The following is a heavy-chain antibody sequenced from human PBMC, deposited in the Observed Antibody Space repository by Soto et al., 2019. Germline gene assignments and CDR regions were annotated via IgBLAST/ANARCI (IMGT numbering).Heavy chain of an antibody. CDR2: IKSKTDGGTT. Sequence: EVQLVESGGGLVKPGGSLRLSCAASGFTFSNAWMSWVRQAPGKGLEWVGRIKSKTDGGTTDYAAPVKGRFTISRDDSKNTLSLQMNSLKTEDTAVYYCTSFGEYYDFWSGYSHFDYWGQGTLVTVSS. J-gene: IGHJ4*02. CDR3: TSFGEYYDFWSGYSHFDY. V-gene: IGHV3-15*01. CDR1: GFTFSNAW. D-gene: IGHD3-3*01.